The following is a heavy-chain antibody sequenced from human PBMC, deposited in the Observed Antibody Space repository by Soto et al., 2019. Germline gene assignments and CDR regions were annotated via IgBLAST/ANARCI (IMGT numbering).Heavy chain of an antibody. V-gene: IGHV1-69*08. D-gene: IGHD4-17*01. CDR3: ARPDFGDYLYFDL. Sequence: QDQWVQSGAEVKKPGSSVKVSCKASGGTFSSHTFSWVRQAPGQGLEWMGRIIPALGTATYAQKFQGRVTITADESATTVYMELNSLRSEDTAVYYCARPDFGDYLYFDLWGRGTLVTVSS. CDR2: IIPALGTA. CDR1: GGTFSSHT. J-gene: IGHJ2*01.